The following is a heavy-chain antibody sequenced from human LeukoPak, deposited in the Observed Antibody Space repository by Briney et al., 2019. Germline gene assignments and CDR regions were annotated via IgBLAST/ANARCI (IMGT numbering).Heavy chain of an antibody. CDR2: IVSETVGGRT. D-gene: IGHD1-1*01. V-gene: IGHV3-15*07. Sequence: GGSLRLSCAASSITFTKAWMNWVRQAPGKGLEWVARIVSETVGGRTDYAASVKGRFTILRDDSKGTLFLQMSSLKIEDTAVYYCATSITTPGAFDIWGQGVLVTVSS. CDR1: SITFTKAW. CDR3: ATSITTPGAFDI. J-gene: IGHJ4*02.